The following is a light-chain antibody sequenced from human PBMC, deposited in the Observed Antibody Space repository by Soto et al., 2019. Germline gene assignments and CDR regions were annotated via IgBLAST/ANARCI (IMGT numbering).Light chain of an antibody. CDR3: AAWDDSLSGGV. CDR2: RNN. Sequence: VLTQPPSASGTPGQRVTISCSGSSSNIGSNYVYWYQQLPGTAPKLLIYRNNQRPSGVPDRFSGSKSRTSAYLTLSGLRSEDEADYYCAAWDDSLSGGVVGTGPKVSVL. CDR1: SSNIGSNY. V-gene: IGLV1-47*01. J-gene: IGLJ1*01.